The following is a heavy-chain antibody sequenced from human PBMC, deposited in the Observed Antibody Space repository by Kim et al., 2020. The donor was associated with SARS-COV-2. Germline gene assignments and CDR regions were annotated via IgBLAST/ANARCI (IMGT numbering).Heavy chain of an antibody. D-gene: IGHD3-22*01. CDR3: AKGAYYDSSGYFDY. J-gene: IGHJ4*02. V-gene: IGHV3-9*01. Sequence: ADSVEGSFTTPRTNTKNSLYLQMQSLRAEDTALYYCAKGAYYDSSGYFDYWGQGTLVTVSS.